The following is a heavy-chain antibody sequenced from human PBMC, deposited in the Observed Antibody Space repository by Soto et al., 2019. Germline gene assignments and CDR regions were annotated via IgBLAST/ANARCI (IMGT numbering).Heavy chain of an antibody. D-gene: IGHD3-22*01. Sequence: QVQLVESGGGVVQPGRSLRLSCAASGFTFSSYAMHWVRQAPGKGLEWVAVISYDGSNKYYADSVKGRFTISRDNSKNTLYLQMNSLRAEDTAVYYCARAGRVVVMYWYFDLWGRGTLVTVSS. CDR2: ISYDGSNK. J-gene: IGHJ2*01. CDR3: ARAGRVVVMYWYFDL. V-gene: IGHV3-30-3*01. CDR1: GFTFSSYA.